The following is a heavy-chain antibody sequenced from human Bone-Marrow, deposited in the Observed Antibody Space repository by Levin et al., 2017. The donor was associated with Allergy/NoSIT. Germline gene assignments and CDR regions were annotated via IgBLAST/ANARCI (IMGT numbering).Heavy chain of an antibody. J-gene: IGHJ6*02. V-gene: IGHV3-33*01. Sequence: GGSLRLSCAASGFTFSSYGMHWVRQAPGKGLEWVAVIWYDGSNKYYADSVKGRFTISRDNSKNTLYLQMNSLRAEDTAVYYCARDGNYDFWSAPYGMDVWGQGTTVTVSS. CDR2: IWYDGSNK. CDR3: ARDGNYDFWSAPYGMDV. CDR1: GFTFSSYG. D-gene: IGHD3-3*01.